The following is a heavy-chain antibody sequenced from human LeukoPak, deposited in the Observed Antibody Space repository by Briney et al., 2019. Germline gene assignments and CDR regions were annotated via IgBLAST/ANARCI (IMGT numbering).Heavy chain of an antibody. J-gene: IGHJ5*02. CDR1: GGSISSYY. Sequence: SETLSLTCTVSGGSISSYYWSWIRRPPGKGLEWIGYIYYSGSTNYNPSLKSRVTISVDTSKNQFSLKLSSVTAADTAVYYCARTMVRGVIITPIWLVPWGQGTLVTVSS. CDR3: ARTMVRGVIITPIWLVP. V-gene: IGHV4-59*01. D-gene: IGHD3-10*01. CDR2: IYYSGST.